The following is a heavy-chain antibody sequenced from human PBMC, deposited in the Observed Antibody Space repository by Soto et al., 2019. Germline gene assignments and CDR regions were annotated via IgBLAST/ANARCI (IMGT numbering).Heavy chain of an antibody. CDR1: GYTFTSYY. CDR2: INPSGGST. J-gene: IGHJ6*03. V-gene: IGHV1-46*03. D-gene: IGHD3-16*02. Sequence: ASVKVSCKASGYTFTSYYMHWVRHAPGQGLEWMGIINPSGGSTSYAQRFQGRVTMTRDTSTSTVYMELSSLRSEDTAVYYCARDQGSLDYYYYMDVWGKGTTVTVSS. CDR3: ARDQGSLDYYYYMDV.